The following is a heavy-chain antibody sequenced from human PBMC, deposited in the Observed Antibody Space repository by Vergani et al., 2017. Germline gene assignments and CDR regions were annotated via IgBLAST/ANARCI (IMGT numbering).Heavy chain of an antibody. J-gene: IGHJ4*02. CDR3: ARGSCLGGSCYKPLFDY. D-gene: IGHD2-15*01. Sequence: QVQLQESGPGLVKPSQTLSLTCTVSGGSINSHNYYWSWIRQPAGKGLEWIGRIHTSGSTNYNPSLKSRVTMSEDTSKNQFSLNLTSVTAAGTAVYFCARGSCLGGSCYKPLFDYWVQGILVTVSS. CDR2: IHTSGST. CDR1: GGSINSHNYY. V-gene: IGHV4-61*02.